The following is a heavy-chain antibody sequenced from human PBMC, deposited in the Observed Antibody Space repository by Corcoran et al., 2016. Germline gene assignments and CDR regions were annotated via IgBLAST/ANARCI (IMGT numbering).Heavy chain of an antibody. CDR3: ERGGNYYDRSGYYSNEY. Sequence: QVQLVQSGAEVKKPGASVKVSCKASGYTFPNYDINWVRQATGQGLEWMGWMNSNSGNTGYAQKFQGRVTMTRDTSINTAYMELSSLRSEDTAVYYCERGGNYYDRSGYYSNEYWGQGTLVTVSS. CDR1: GYTFPNYD. D-gene: IGHD3-22*01. V-gene: IGHV1-8*01. CDR2: MNSNSGNT. J-gene: IGHJ4*02.